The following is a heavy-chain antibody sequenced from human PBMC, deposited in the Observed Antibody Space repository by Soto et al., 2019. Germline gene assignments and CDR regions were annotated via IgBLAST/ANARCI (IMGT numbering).Heavy chain of an antibody. J-gene: IGHJ4*02. V-gene: IGHV3-7*03. D-gene: IGHD3-16*02. CDR1: GFTFSSYW. CDR3: ARGAVWYDYVWGSYRPAYFDY. Sequence: GGSLRLSCAASGFTFSSYWMSWVRQAPGKGLEWVANIKQDGSEKYYVDSVKGRFTISRDTAKNSLYLQMNSLRAEDTAVYYCARGAVWYDYVWGSYRPAYFDYWGQGTLVTVSS. CDR2: IKQDGSEK.